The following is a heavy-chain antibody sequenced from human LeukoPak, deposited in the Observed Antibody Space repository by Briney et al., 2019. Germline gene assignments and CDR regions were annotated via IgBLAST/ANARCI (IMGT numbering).Heavy chain of an antibody. CDR2: INHSGST. Sequence: SETLSLTCAVYGGPFSGYYWSWIRQPPGKGLEWIGEINHSGSTNYNPSLKSRITISVDTSKNQFSLKLSSVTAADTAVYYCARSPVRGGPYFDYWGQGTLVTVSS. V-gene: IGHV4-34*01. CDR3: ARSPVRGGPYFDY. D-gene: IGHD3-10*01. J-gene: IGHJ4*02. CDR1: GGPFSGYY.